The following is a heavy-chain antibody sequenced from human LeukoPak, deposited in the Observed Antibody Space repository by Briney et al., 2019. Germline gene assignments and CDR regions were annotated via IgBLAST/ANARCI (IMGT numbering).Heavy chain of an antibody. V-gene: IGHV3-23*01. Sequence: GGSLRLSCAASGFTFSSYAMSWVRQAPGKGLEWVSAISGSGGSTYYADSVKGRFTISRDNSKNTLYLQMNSLRAEDTAVYYCAKDLVMVRGVMAHYYYGMDVWGQGATVTVSS. J-gene: IGHJ6*02. CDR2: ISGSGGST. CDR1: GFTFSSYA. CDR3: AKDLVMVRGVMAHYYYGMDV. D-gene: IGHD3-10*01.